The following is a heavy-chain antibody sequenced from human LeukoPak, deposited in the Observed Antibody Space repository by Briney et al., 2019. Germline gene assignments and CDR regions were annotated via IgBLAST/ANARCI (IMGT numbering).Heavy chain of an antibody. Sequence: GGSLRLSCAASGFTFSSYWMSWVRQAPGKGLEWVSAISGSGGSTYYADSVKGRFTISRDNSKNTLYLQMNSLRAEDTAVYYCAKEGSRYYDFWAEIDYWGQGTLVTVSS. J-gene: IGHJ4*02. CDR1: GFTFSSYW. V-gene: IGHV3-23*01. CDR3: AKEGSRYYDFWAEIDY. D-gene: IGHD3-3*01. CDR2: ISGSGGST.